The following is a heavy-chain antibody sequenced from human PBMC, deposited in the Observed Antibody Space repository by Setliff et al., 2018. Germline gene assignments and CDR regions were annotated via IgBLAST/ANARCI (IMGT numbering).Heavy chain of an antibody. Sequence: SETLSLTCTVSGDSIDTDIWWSWVRQSPGKGLEWIGEIYLGGSPTYNPSLKSRVTISIYKSKNQPSLDLTSVTAADTAVYYCARNWHWGFDPWGRGALVTVSS. J-gene: IGHJ5*02. CDR3: ARNWHWGFDP. D-gene: IGHD1-7*01. CDR2: IYLGGSP. V-gene: IGHV4-4*02. CDR1: GDSIDTDIW.